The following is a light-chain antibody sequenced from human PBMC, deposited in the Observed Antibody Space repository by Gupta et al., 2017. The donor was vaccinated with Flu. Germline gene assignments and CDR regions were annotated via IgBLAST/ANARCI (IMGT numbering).Light chain of an antibody. Sequence: SRAVSLGERATINCKSSQNILSGSNYLAWYQQKPGQPPKVLSYWASTRESGVPDRCSGSGSGTDGTLTISSLQAEDAAVYYCQQYYEIPLTFGGGTKVESK. CDR1: QNILSGSNY. CDR3: QQYYEIPLT. V-gene: IGKV4-1*01. CDR2: WAS. J-gene: IGKJ4*01.